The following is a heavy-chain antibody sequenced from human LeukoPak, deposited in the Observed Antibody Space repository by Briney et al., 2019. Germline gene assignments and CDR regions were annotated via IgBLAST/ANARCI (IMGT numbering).Heavy chain of an antibody. V-gene: IGHV3-7*01. CDR2: IKYDGSEA. J-gene: IGHJ4*02. CDR1: GFTFRSYW. Sequence: GGSLRLSCVISGFTFRSYWMSWVRQAPGKGLEWVASIKYDGSEASYVDSVKGRFTISRDNTKNSLYLQMNGLRGEDTAVYFCARDGYPLYGYWGQGTLVTVSS. CDR3: ARDGYPLYGY. D-gene: IGHD5-12*01.